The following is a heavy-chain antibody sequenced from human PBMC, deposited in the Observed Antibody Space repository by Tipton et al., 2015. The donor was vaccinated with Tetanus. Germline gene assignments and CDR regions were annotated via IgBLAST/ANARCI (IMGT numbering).Heavy chain of an antibody. CDR2: IYKSGNT. D-gene: IGHD3-22*01. V-gene: IGHV4-30-4*01. CDR1: GDSINSGDYY. J-gene: IGHJ6*03. CDR3: ARVGYYYYYMDV. Sequence: TLSLTCSVSGDSINSGDYYWSWIRQPPGKGLEWIGYIYKSGNTYYKPSLKSRVAISIDASKNQFSLKLNSMTAADTAVYYCARVGYYYYYMDVWGKGTTVTVSS.